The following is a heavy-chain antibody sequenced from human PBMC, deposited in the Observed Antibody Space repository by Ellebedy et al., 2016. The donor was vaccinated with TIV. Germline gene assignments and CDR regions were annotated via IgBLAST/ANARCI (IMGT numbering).Heavy chain of an antibody. D-gene: IGHD4-17*01. CDR2: IGQDGSDM. J-gene: IGHJ3*02. CDR3: ATDGSYGDYLSPAHAFSI. V-gene: IGHV3-7*01. CDR1: GFSFRSYW. Sequence: GGSLRLSCAASGFSFRSYWMTWVRQAPGKGLEWVANIGQDGSDMYYVDSVRGRFTISRDNAKNSLFLLMNSLSAEDTAVYYCATDGSYGDYLSPAHAFSIWGHGTKLTVSS.